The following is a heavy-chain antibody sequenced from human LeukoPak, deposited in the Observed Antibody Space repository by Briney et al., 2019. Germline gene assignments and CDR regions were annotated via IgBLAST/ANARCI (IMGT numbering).Heavy chain of an antibody. CDR2: IYHSGST. J-gene: IGHJ6*02. CDR1: GFTVDSNY. D-gene: IGHD2-2*01. Sequence: GSLRLSCAASGFTVDSNYLSWVRQPPGKGLEWIGEIYHSGSTNYNPSLESRVTVSVDKSKNQFSLDLSSVTAADTAVYYCARFCGSTSWHSGYYYGIDVWGQGTTVTVSS. CDR3: ARFCGSTSWHSGYYYGIDV. V-gene: IGHV4-4*02.